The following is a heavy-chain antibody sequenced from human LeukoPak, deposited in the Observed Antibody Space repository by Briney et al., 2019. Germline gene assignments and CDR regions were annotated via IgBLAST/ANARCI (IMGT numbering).Heavy chain of an antibody. Sequence: SETLSLTCTVSGGSISSSSYYWGWIRQPPGKGLEWIGSIYYSGSTYYNPSLKSRVTISVDTSKNQFSLKLSSVTAADTAVYYCVRHRRVLGSYFDYWGQGTLVTVSS. CDR1: GGSISSSSYY. CDR3: VRHRRVLGSYFDY. V-gene: IGHV4-39*01. J-gene: IGHJ4*02. D-gene: IGHD1-26*01. CDR2: IYYSGST.